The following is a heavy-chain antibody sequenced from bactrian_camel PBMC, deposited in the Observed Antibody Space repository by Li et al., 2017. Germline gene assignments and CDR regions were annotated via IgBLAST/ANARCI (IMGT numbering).Heavy chain of an antibody. CDR3: AADQVPSTWGGRPRAKSGCPQYRY. CDR2: IDTVGTT. D-gene: IGHD2*01. J-gene: IGHJ4*01. CDR1: GFTLGDSD. V-gene: IGHV3S55*01. Sequence: QVQLVESGGGSVQPGETLTLSCTVSGFTLGDSDMGWYRQAPGNECELVSHIDTVGTTYYRDSVKGRFILSLDHAKNTMRLQMNSLKPEDTAMYYCAADQVPSTWGGRPRAKSGCPQYRYSGQGTQVTVS.